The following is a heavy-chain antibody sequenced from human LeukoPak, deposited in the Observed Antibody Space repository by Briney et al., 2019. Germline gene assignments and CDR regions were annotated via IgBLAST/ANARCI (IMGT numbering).Heavy chain of an antibody. V-gene: IGHV3-7*01. CDR1: GFTFSSYW. CDR3: ARGPRYCSSTSCSRGFDY. D-gene: IGHD2-2*01. Sequence: GGSLRLSCAASGFTFSSYWMSWVRQAPGQGLEWVANIKQDGSEKYYVDSVKGRFTISRDNAKNSLYLQMNSLRAEDTAVYYCARGPRYCSSTSCSRGFDYWGQGALVTVSS. J-gene: IGHJ4*02. CDR2: IKQDGSEK.